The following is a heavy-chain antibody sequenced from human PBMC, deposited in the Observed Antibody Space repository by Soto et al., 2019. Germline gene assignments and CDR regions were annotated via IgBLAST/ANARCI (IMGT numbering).Heavy chain of an antibody. CDR2: IYYRGNT. Sequence: QVQLRESGPGLVKPSETLSLSCSVSGDSLNGYYWSWIRQPPGKGLEWIGFIYYRGNTNYKPSLKSRVTISVDASKNQWSLRLSSVTAADTAVYYCARHRQRAYTGYESGFDSWGQGIMVTVSS. V-gene: IGHV4-59*08. J-gene: IGHJ4*02. CDR1: GDSLNGYY. CDR3: ARHRQRAYTGYESGFDS. D-gene: IGHD5-12*01.